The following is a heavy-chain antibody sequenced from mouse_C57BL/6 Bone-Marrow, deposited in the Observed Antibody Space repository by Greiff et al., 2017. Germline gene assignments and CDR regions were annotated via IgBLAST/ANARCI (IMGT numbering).Heavy chain of an antibody. CDR1: GYTFTDYE. J-gene: IGHJ3*01. D-gene: IGHD2-3*01. Sequence: QVQLQQSGAELVRPGASVTLSCKASGYTFTDYEMHWVKQTPVHGLEWIGAIDPETGGTAYNQKFKGKAILTADKSSSTASMELRSLTSEDSAVYYCTIEGWLLRWFAYWVQGTLVTVSA. CDR2: IDPETGGT. CDR3: TIEGWLLRWFAY. V-gene: IGHV1-15*01.